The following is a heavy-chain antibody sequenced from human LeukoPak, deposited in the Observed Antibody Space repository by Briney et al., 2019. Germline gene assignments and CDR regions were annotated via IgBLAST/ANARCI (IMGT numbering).Heavy chain of an antibody. CDR2: ISSSSSYI. CDR1: GFTFSSYS. J-gene: IGHJ4*02. V-gene: IGHV3-21*01. CDR3: SAMDTAMVNY. D-gene: IGHD5-18*01. Sequence: GGSLRLSCAASGFTFSSYSMNWVRQAPGKGLEWVSSISSSSSYIYHADSVKGRFTISRDNAKDSLYLQMNSLRAEDTAVYYCSAMDTAMVNYWGQGTLVTVSS.